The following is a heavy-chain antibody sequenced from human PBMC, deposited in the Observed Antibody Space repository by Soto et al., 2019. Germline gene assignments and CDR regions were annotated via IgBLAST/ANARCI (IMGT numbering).Heavy chain of an antibody. J-gene: IGHJ6*03. D-gene: IGHD2-15*01. Sequence: ASETLSLTCAVYGGSFSGYYWSWIRQPPGKGLEWIGEINHSGSTNYNPSLKSRVTISVDTSKNQFSLKLSSVTAADTAVYYCARGPVVAATPDYYYYMDVWGKGTTVTVSS. CDR3: ARGPVVAATPDYYYYMDV. V-gene: IGHV4-34*01. CDR2: INHSGST. CDR1: GGSFSGYY.